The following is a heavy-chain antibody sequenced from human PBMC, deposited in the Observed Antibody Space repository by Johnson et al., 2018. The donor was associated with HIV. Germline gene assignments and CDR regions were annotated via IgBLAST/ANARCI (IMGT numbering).Heavy chain of an antibody. CDR1: AFTFSSND. D-gene: IGHD6-13*01. V-gene: IGHV3-30*14. CDR2: ISYDGSNK. J-gene: IGHJ3*01. Sequence: QVQLVESGGGLVQPGGSLRLSCGASAFTFSSNDMKWVRQAPGKGLEWVAVISYDGSNKYYADSVKGRFTISRDNSKNTLYLQMGSLRTEDMAVYHCARARYTSDWYLYDAFDLWGQGTMVTVSS. CDR3: ARARYTSDWYLYDAFDL.